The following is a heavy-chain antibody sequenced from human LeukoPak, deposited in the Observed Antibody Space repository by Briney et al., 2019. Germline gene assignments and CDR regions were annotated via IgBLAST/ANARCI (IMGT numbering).Heavy chain of an antibody. CDR3: ARDSSGWLQGDY. J-gene: IGHJ4*02. CDR2: IYHSGST. V-gene: IGHV4-38-2*02. D-gene: IGHD6-19*01. Sequence: SETLSLTCTVSGYSISSGYYWSWIRQPPGKGLEWIGYIYHSGSTYYNSSLKSRVTISVDRSKNQFSLKLSSVTAADTAVYYCARDSSGWLQGDYWGQGTLVTVSS. CDR1: GYSISSGYY.